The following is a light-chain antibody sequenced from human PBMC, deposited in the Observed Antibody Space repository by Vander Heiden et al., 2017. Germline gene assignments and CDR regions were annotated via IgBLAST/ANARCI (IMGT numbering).Light chain of an antibody. CDR3: GTWDTSLSAVV. J-gene: IGLJ2*01. V-gene: IGLV1-51*01. CDR2: DNN. Sequence: SVLPPPPSVSAAPGQKVTISCSGSSSNIGNNYVSWYQQFPGTAPTLLIYDNNKRPSGIPDRFSGSKSGTSATLGITGLQTGDEADYYCGTWDTSLSAVVFGGGTKLTVL. CDR1: SSNIGNNY.